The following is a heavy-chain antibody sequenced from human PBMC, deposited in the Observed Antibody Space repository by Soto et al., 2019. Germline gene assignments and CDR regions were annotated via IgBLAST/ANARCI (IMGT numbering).Heavy chain of an antibody. J-gene: IGHJ4*02. Sequence: GWSLRLSCSASGFVFSDFQFNWFRQAPGGGLEWLSSITGTSAFTEYAESIEGRFTISRDNPNKLLFLHMDNLRPEDTAVYYCARDNLAFQGAFDLWGQGTLVTVSS. CDR3: ARDNLAFQGAFDL. D-gene: IGHD3-16*01. V-gene: IGHV3-21*01. CDR1: GFVFSDFQ. CDR2: ITGTSAFT.